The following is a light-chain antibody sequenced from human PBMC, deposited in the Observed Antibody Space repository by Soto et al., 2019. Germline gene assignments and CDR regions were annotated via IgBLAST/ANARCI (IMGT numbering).Light chain of an antibody. Sequence: QSALTQPASVSGSPGQSITISCTGTSSDVGGYNYDSWYQQHPGKVPKLMIYEVSNRPSGVSNRFSGSKSGNTASLTISGLQAEDEADYYCNSYTSSSTLVFGGGTKLTVL. V-gene: IGLV2-14*01. CDR2: EVS. J-gene: IGLJ2*01. CDR3: NSYTSSSTLV. CDR1: SSDVGGYNY.